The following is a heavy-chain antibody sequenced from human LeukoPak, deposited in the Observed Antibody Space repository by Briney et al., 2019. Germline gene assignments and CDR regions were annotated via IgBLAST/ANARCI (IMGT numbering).Heavy chain of an antibody. D-gene: IGHD2-2*01. J-gene: IGHJ5*02. CDR1: GYTFTSYG. Sequence: ASVKVSCKASGYTFTSYGISWVRQAPGQGLEWMGWISAYNGNTNYAQKLQGRVTMTTDTSTSTAYMELRSLRSDDTAVYYCARHAGMKYQLLSGGDWFDPWGQGTLVTVSS. V-gene: IGHV1-18*01. CDR2: ISAYNGNT. CDR3: ARHAGMKYQLLSGGDWFDP.